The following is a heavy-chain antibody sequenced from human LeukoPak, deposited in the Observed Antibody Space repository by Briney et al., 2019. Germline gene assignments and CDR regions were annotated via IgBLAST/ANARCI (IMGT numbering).Heavy chain of an antibody. J-gene: IGHJ3*02. V-gene: IGHV3-23*01. Sequence: GGTLRLSCAASGFTFSSYGMSWVRQAPGKGLEWVSSISASGGSTYYADSVKGHFTISRDNSKNTLYLQMNSLRAEDTAVYYCAKVYGDYVGGYAFDIWGQGTMVTVSS. CDR1: GFTFSSYG. D-gene: IGHD4-17*01. CDR3: AKVYGDYVGGYAFDI. CDR2: ISASGGST.